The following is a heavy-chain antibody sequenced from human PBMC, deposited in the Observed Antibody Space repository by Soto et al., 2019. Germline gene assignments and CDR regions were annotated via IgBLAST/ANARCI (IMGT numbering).Heavy chain of an antibody. CDR2: ISYEGSNK. V-gene: IGHV3-30*18. D-gene: IGHD1-26*01. CDR1: GFTFSSYG. Sequence: QVQLVESGGGVVQPGRSLRLSCAASGFTFSSYGMHWVRQAPGKGLEWVAVISYEGSNKYYADSVKGRFTISRDNSKNTLYLQMNSLRAEDTAVNSWANTAGGGGSPFGYWGQGTLVTVSS. CDR3: ANTAGGGGSPFGY. J-gene: IGHJ4*02.